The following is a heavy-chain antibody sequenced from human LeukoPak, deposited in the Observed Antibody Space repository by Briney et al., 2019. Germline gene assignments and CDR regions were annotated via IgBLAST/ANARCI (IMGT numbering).Heavy chain of an antibody. Sequence: GESLKISCKGSGYIFTTYWIGWVRQMPGKGLEWMGMIYVGDSESRYSPSFEGQVSMSADKSTNTVYLQWRSLKASDTATYYCARRARKAASPLEYFESWGQGTPVTVYS. CDR2: IYVGDSES. CDR1: GYIFTTYW. CDR3: ARRARKAASPLEYFES. D-gene: IGHD6-13*01. V-gene: IGHV5-51*01. J-gene: IGHJ1*01.